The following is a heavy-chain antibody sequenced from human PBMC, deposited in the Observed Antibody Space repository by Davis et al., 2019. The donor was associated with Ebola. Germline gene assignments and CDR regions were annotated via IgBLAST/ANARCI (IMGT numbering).Heavy chain of an antibody. Sequence: GESLKIPCAASGFTFSNYDMHRVRQAPGKGLEWVAVISYDGINKYYADSVKGRFTISRDNSKNTLYLQMNSLRAEDTAVYYCAKVVVAAAVYYYYGMDVWGKGTTVTVSS. D-gene: IGHD2-2*01. CDR2: ISYDGINK. J-gene: IGHJ6*04. CDR1: GFTFSNYD. V-gene: IGHV3-30*18. CDR3: AKVVVAAAVYYYYGMDV.